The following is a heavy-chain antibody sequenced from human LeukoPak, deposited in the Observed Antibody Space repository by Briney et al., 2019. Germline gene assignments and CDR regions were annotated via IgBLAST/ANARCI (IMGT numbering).Heavy chain of an antibody. CDR2: INPRRADT. J-gene: IGHJ5*02. D-gene: IGHD3-10*01. CDR3: ARGGLLWFGELLAPNEKYKWFDP. V-gene: IGHV1-46*01. CDR1: GYTLTSYY. Sequence: GASVKVSCKASGYTLTSYYMHWVRQAPGQGLEWMGIINPRRADTSYAQKFQGRVTMTRDMSTSTVYMELSSLRSEDTAVYYRARGGLLWFGELLAPNEKYKWFDPWGQGTLVTVSS.